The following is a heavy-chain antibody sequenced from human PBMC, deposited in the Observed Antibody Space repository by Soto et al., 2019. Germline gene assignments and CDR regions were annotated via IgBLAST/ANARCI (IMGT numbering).Heavy chain of an antibody. V-gene: IGHV4-59*01. J-gene: IGHJ4*02. Sequence: QVQLQESGPGLVKPSETLSLTCTVSGGSISSYYWSWIRQPPGKGLEWIGYIYYSGSTNYNPSLKSRVTISVDTSKNQFSLKLSSVTAADTAVYYCARDLFSDSSGYYDYWGQGTLVTVSS. D-gene: IGHD3-22*01. CDR1: GGSISSYY. CDR2: IYYSGST. CDR3: ARDLFSDSSGYYDY.